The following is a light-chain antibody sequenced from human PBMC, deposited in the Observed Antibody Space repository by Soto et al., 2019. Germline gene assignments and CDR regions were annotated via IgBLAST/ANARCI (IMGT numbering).Light chain of an antibody. J-gene: IGLJ1*01. V-gene: IGLV2-14*01. CDR3: TSYTSSSTLV. CDR1: SSDVGGYNY. CDR2: EVN. Sequence: QSVLTQPASVSGSPGQSITVSCTGTSSDVGGYNYVSWYQQHPGKAPQLLIYEVNIRPSGVSNRFSASKSGNTASLTISGLQAEDEADYYCTSYTSSSTLVFGTGTKVPVL.